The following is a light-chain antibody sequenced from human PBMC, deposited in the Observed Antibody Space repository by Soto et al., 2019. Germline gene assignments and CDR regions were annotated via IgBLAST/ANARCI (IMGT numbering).Light chain of an antibody. V-gene: IGKV3-20*01. Sequence: EIVLTQSPGTLSLSPGERATLSCMASQSVSSSYLAWYQQKPGQAPRLLIYGASSRATGIPDRFSGSGSGTDLTLTISRLEPEDFAVYSCQQYGSSPKLTFGGGTKVDIK. J-gene: IGKJ4*01. CDR1: QSVSSSY. CDR3: QQYGSSPKLT. CDR2: GAS.